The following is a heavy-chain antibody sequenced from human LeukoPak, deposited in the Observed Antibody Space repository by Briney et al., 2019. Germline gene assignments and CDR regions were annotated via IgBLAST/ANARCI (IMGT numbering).Heavy chain of an antibody. D-gene: IGHD3-22*01. J-gene: IGHJ4*02. CDR3: AGYYYDGSAYDY. V-gene: IGHV3-74*01. CDR2: INSDGSTT. Sequence: PGGSLRLSCAASGFIFSSYWMRWVRQAPGKGLVWVSRINSDGSTTSYADSVKGRFTISRDNAKNTLFLQMNSLRAEDTAVYYCAGYYYDGSAYDYWGQGTLVTVSS. CDR1: GFIFSSYW.